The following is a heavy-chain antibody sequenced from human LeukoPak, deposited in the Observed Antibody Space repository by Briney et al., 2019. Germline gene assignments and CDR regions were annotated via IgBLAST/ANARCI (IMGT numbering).Heavy chain of an antibody. V-gene: IGHV3-43D*04. CDR2: ISWDGGST. CDR1: GFTFDDYA. CDR3: AKNPLSGYYYGMDV. J-gene: IGHJ6*04. D-gene: IGHD3-16*01. Sequence: GGSLRLSCAASGFTFDDYAMHWVRQAPGEGLEWVSLISWDGGSTYYADSVKGRFTISRDNSKNSLYLQMNSLRAEDTALYYCAKNPLSGYYYGMDVWGKGTTVTVSS.